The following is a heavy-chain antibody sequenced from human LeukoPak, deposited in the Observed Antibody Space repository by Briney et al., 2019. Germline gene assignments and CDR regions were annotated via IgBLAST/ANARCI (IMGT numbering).Heavy chain of an antibody. D-gene: IGHD6-13*01. Sequence: PGRSLRLSCTASGFTFSSYAMHWVRQAPGKGLEWVAVISYDGSNKYYADSVKGRFTISRDNSKNTLYLQMNSLRAEDTAVYYCAKDVIAAADTEGFDYWGQGTLVTVSS. J-gene: IGHJ4*02. V-gene: IGHV3-30*04. CDR1: GFTFSSYA. CDR2: ISYDGSNK. CDR3: AKDVIAAADTEGFDY.